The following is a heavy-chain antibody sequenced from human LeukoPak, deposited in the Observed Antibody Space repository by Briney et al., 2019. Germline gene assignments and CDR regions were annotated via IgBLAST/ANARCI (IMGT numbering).Heavy chain of an antibody. J-gene: IGHJ3*02. D-gene: IGHD3-22*01. CDR2: IYYSGKT. CDR1: GGSISSSSYY. V-gene: IGHV4-39*07. CDR3: AREGYYDTSASGAFDI. Sequence: PSETLSLTCTVSGGSISSSSYYWGWIRQPPGKGLEWIGSIYYSGKTYYNPSLKSRVTISVDTSKNQFSLKVNSVTAADTAVYYCAREGYYDTSASGAFDIWGQGTMVTVSS.